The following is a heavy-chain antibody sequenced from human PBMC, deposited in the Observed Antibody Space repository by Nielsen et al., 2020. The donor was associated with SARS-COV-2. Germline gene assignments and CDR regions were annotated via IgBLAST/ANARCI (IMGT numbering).Heavy chain of an antibody. CDR2: IRNSGSVI. CDR3: ARDPGVAVGEDGFDI. D-gene: IGHD6-19*01. V-gene: IGHV3-48*03. CDR1: GFTFRNHE. J-gene: IGHJ3*02. Sequence: GESLKISCAASGFTFRNHEMNWVRQIPGKGLEWVSYIRNSGSVISYADSVKGRFTISRDNAQNSLYLQMNSLRVEDTGVYYCARDPGVAVGEDGFDIWGQGTMVTVSS.